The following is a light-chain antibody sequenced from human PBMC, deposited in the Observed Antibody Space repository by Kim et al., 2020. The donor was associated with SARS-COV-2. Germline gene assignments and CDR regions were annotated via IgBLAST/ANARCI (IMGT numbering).Light chain of an antibody. Sequence: LGQTVRITWHGDSLTNYYASWYQQHPGQAPVLVIYGKNNRPSGRPDRFSGSSSGNTASLTITGAQAEDEAAYYCNSRDSSGNHLGVFGTGTKVTVL. CDR1: SLTNYY. CDR2: GKN. CDR3: NSRDSSGNHLGV. J-gene: IGLJ1*01. V-gene: IGLV3-19*01.